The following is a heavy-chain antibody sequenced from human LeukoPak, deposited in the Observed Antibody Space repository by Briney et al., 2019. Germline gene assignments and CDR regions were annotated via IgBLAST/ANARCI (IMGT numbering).Heavy chain of an antibody. D-gene: IGHD7-27*01. Sequence: GGSLRLSCAASGFSFSSNWMHWVRQAPGKGLVWVSRVNSDGSGTSYADSVKGRYTISRDNAKNTLYLQMNSLRAEDTAVYYCATSLGPLTDYWGQGTLVTVSS. J-gene: IGHJ4*02. V-gene: IGHV3-74*01. CDR1: GFSFSSNW. CDR2: VNSDGSGT. CDR3: ATSLGPLTDY.